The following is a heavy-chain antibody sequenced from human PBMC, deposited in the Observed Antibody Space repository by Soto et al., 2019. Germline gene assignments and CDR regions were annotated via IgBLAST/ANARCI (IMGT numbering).Heavy chain of an antibody. Sequence: ASVKVSCKASGYTFTGYYMHWVRQAPGQGLEWMGWINPNSGGTNYAQKFQGRVTMTRDTSISTAYMELSRLRSDDTAVYYCARDILPSSGYYYDYWGQGTLVTVSS. CDR1: GYTFTGYY. CDR3: ARDILPSSGYYYDY. V-gene: IGHV1-2*02. D-gene: IGHD3-22*01. J-gene: IGHJ4*02. CDR2: INPNSGGT.